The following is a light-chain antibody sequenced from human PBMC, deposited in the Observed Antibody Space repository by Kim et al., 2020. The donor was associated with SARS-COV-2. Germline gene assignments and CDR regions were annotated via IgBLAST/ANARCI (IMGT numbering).Light chain of an antibody. CDR3: QKYNSAPRT. V-gene: IGKV1-27*01. CDR2: AAS. CDR1: QGISNY. Sequence: APVGDRVTTSGRASQGISNYLAWYQQKPGKVPKLLIYAASTLQSGVPSRFSGSGSGTDFTLTISSLQPEDVATYYCQKYNSAPRTFGQGTKVDIK. J-gene: IGKJ1*01.